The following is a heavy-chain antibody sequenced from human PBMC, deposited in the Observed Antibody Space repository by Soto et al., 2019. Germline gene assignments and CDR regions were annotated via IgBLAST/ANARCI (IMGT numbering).Heavy chain of an antibody. Sequence: QVQLLQSGAEMKKPGSSVKVSCQSSGGTFNTYAMNWVRQAPGQGPEWMGDISPMFGAANYSPKFQCRVTITADESTGTSYMQLRSLKSEDTALYFCAREVQVHTPAFVYWGQGTLVTV. V-gene: IGHV1-69*19. J-gene: IGHJ4*02. CDR2: ISPMFGAA. D-gene: IGHD3-10*01. CDR1: GGTFNTYA. CDR3: AREVQVHTPAFVY.